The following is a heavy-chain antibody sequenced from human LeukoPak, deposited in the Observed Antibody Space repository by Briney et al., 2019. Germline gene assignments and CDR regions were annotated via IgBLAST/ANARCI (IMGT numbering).Heavy chain of an antibody. CDR1: GGSISSGGYY. D-gene: IGHD3-10*01. Sequence: PSETLSLTCTVSGGSISSGGYYWSWIRQHPGKGLEWIGYIYYSGSTYYNPSLNSRVTISVDTSKNQFSLKLSSVTAADTAVYYCARAYHGDYYGSGSYFDYWGQGTLVTVSS. CDR3: ARAYHGDYYGSGSYFDY. V-gene: IGHV4-31*03. J-gene: IGHJ4*02. CDR2: IYYSGST.